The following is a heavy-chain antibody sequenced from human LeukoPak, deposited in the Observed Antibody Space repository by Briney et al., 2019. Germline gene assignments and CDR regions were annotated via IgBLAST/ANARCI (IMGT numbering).Heavy chain of an antibody. CDR1: GFTFTSYW. J-gene: IGHJ5*02. Sequence: GGSLRLSCAASGFTFTSYWMHWVRQAPGKGLEWVSRISEDGRSTYYADSVKGRFTISRDNARDTLYLQMNSLRAEDAAVYYCARVDYKDGSWGQGTLVTVSS. D-gene: IGHD3-10*01. CDR3: ARVDYKDGS. V-gene: IGHV3-74*01. CDR2: ISEDGRST.